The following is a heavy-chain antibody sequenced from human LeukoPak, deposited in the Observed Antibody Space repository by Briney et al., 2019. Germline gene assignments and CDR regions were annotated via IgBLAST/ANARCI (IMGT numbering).Heavy chain of an antibody. D-gene: IGHD6-19*01. CDR1: GGSISSSNYY. CDR2: IFYSGTT. V-gene: IGHV4-39*01. Sequence: SETLSLTCIVSGGSISSSNYYWGWIRQSPGKGLEWIGSIFYSGTTYYNPSLKSRVTISVDTSKSQFSLKLSSVTAADTSVYYCARHASGWYNYFDYWGQGTLVTVSS. J-gene: IGHJ4*02. CDR3: ARHASGWYNYFDY.